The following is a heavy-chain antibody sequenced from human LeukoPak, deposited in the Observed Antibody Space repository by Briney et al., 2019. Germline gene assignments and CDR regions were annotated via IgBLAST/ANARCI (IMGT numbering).Heavy chain of an antibody. CDR3: ARASLASAGTRF. Sequence: ASVKVSCKASGYTFSGYYIHWVRQAPGRGLEWVGWINARNGDTNYAQKFQGRVILTRDTSITTSYMEVISLTSDDTAVYYCARASLASAGTRFWRQGTLVIVSS. J-gene: IGHJ1*01. V-gene: IGHV1-2*02. D-gene: IGHD6-13*01. CDR2: INARNGDT. CDR1: GYTFSGYY.